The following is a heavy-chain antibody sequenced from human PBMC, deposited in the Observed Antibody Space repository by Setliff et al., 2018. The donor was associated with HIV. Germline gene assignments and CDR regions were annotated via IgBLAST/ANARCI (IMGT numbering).Heavy chain of an antibody. J-gene: IGHJ3*02. CDR3: VTFSSGLGYHDIFDI. V-gene: IGHV1-2*02. Sequence: GASVKVSCKASGYTFTTHYIHWVRQAPGQGLQWMGWINTESGNTNFAQKFEGRVALTRGTSISTAYMDLRRLRSDDTAVYYCVTFSSGLGYHDIFDIWGQGTGVTVSS. CDR2: INTESGNT. CDR1: GYTFTTHY. D-gene: IGHD3-22*01.